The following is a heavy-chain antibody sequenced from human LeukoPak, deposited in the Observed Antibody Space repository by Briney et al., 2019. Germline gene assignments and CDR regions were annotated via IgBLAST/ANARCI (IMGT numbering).Heavy chain of an antibody. CDR1: GFTFSSYS. CDR2: ISSSSSTI. D-gene: IGHD5-12*01. V-gene: IGHV3-48*04. Sequence: GGSLRLSCAASGFTFSSYSMNWVRQAPGKGLEWVSYISSSSSTIYYADSVKGRFTISRDNAKNSLYLQMNSPRAEDTAVYYCANTQSRGLRGANDAFDIWGQGTMVTVSS. CDR3: ANTQSRGLRGANDAFDI. J-gene: IGHJ3*02.